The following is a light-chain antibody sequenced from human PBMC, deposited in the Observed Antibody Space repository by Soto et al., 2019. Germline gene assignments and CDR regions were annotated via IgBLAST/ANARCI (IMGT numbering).Light chain of an antibody. CDR2: EVS. Sequence: HSALTQPASVSGSPGQSITISCTGTSSDVGGYDYVSWYQQHPGKAPKVMIYEVSNRPSGVSNRFSGSKSGNTASLTISGLQAEDEADYYCSSYTSISTVVFGGGTKLTVL. J-gene: IGLJ2*01. V-gene: IGLV2-14*01. CDR1: SSDVGGYDY. CDR3: SSYTSISTVV.